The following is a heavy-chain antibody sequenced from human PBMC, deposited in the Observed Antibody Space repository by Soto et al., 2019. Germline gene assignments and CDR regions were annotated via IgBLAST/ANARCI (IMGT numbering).Heavy chain of an antibody. D-gene: IGHD1-7*01. V-gene: IGHV6-1*01. Sequence: QVQLQESGPGLVKPSQTLSLTCAISGDSVSSNSAAWNWIRQSPSRSLEWLGRTYYRSRWYNDYAVSVRSRITVNPDTSKNQFSLQLTSVTPEDTAVYYCAGTTSHYWYYMDVWGKGTTVTVSS. CDR2: TYYRSRWYN. CDR3: AGTTSHYWYYMDV. J-gene: IGHJ6*03. CDR1: GDSVSSNSAA.